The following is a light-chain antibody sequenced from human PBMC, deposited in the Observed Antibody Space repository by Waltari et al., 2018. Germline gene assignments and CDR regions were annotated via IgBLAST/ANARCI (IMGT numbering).Light chain of an antibody. V-gene: IGLV2-8*01. J-gene: IGLJ1*01. Sequence: QSALTQPPSASGSRGQSVTISCTGTSSDVGASNYVSWYQQHPGKVPKVMIYEVTERPSGVPDRFSGSKSGNTASLTVSGLQAEDEADYYCSSYAGSNNYVFGTGTRVTVL. CDR2: EVT. CDR1: SSDVGASNY. CDR3: SSYAGSNNYV.